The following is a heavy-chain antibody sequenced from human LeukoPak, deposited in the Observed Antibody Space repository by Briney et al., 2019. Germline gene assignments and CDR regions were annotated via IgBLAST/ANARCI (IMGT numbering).Heavy chain of an antibody. CDR3: ARRVFPTVTTRGNNWFDP. CDR1: GFTFSDYY. CDR2: ISSSGSTI. D-gene: IGHD4-17*01. J-gene: IGHJ5*02. Sequence: PGGSLRLSCAASGFTFSDYYMSWIRQAPGKGLEWVSYISSSGSTIYYADSVKGRFTISRDNAKNSLYLQMNSLRAEDTAVYYCARRVFPTVTTRGNNWFDPWGQGTLVTVSS. V-gene: IGHV3-11*04.